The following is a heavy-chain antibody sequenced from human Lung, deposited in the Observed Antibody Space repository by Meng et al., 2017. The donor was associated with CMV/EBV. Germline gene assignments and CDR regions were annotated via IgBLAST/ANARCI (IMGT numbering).Heavy chain of an antibody. CDR1: GFTFSSYA. CDR2: ISYDGSNK. J-gene: IGHJ6*02. Sequence: LTXAASGFTFSSYAMHWVRQAPGKGLEWVAVISYDGSNKYYADSVKGRFTISRDNSKNTLYLQMNSLRAEDTAVYYCASRAGIATYYYYGMDVWGQGTXVTVSS. CDR3: ASRAGIATYYYYGMDV. V-gene: IGHV3-30-3*01. D-gene: IGHD6-13*01.